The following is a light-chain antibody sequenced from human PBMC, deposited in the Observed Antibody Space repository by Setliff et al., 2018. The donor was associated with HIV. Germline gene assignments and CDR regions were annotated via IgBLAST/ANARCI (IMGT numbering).Light chain of an antibody. V-gene: IGLV3-21*03. J-gene: IGLJ1*01. CDR1: KIGRKS. CDR3: QVWDNSGDFYV. Sequence: SYELTQPPSVSVAPGKTARITCGGNKIGRKSVHWYQQKPGQAPVLVVYDDSDQPSKISERFSGSKSGNMATLTINRVEAGDEADYYCQVWDNSGDFYVFGSGTKVTVL. CDR2: DDS.